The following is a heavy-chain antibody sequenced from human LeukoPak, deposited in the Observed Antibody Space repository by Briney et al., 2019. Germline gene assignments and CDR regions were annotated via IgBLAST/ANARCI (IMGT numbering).Heavy chain of an antibody. CDR1: GYTFIGYY. CDR2: INPNSGGT. D-gene: IGHD3-10*01. Sequence: GASVKVSCKATGYTFIGYYMHWVRQAPGQGLEWMGWINPNSGGTNYAQKFQGRVTMTRDTSISTAYMELSRLRSDDTAVYYCARPFDMVRGVTDDYWGQGTLVTVSS. CDR3: ARPFDMVRGVTDDY. J-gene: IGHJ4*02. V-gene: IGHV1-2*02.